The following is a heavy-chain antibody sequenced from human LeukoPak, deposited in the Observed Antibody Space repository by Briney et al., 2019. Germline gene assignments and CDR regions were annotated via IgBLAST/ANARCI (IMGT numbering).Heavy chain of an antibody. J-gene: IGHJ4*02. CDR1: GFTFRNNW. CDR3: ARIVGYSNQFDY. Sequence: GGSLRLSCAASGFTFRNNWMHWVRQPPGKGLVWVSRINTDGTMTTYAGSVRGRFTISRDNAKNTLYLQMNSLKGEDTAVYYCARIVGYSNQFDYWGQGTLVTVSS. CDR2: INTDGTMT. D-gene: IGHD5-18*01. V-gene: IGHV3-74*01.